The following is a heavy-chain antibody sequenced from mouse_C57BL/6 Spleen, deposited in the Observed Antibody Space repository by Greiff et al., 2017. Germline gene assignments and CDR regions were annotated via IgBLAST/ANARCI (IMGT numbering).Heavy chain of an antibody. CDR3: ARHLTTLDYFDY. V-gene: IGHV5-6*01. Sequence: EVKLVESGGDLVKPGGSLKLSCAASGFTFSSYGMSWVRQTPDKRLEWVATISSGGSYTYYPDSVKGRFTISRDNAKNTLYLQMSSLKSEDTAMYYCARHLTTLDYFDYWGQGTTLTVSS. CDR1: GFTFSSYG. J-gene: IGHJ2*01. D-gene: IGHD2-1*01. CDR2: ISSGGSYT.